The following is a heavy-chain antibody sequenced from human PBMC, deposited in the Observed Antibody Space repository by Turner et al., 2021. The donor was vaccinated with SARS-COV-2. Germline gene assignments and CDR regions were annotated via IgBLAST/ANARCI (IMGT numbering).Heavy chain of an antibody. J-gene: IGHJ6*02. CDR2: IYYSGST. CDR3: ATSTVAGTELNYYGMDV. D-gene: IGHD6-13*01. CDR1: GGSISSSSYY. V-gene: IGHV4-39*01. Sequence: QLQLQESGPGLVKPSGAVALTCTASGGSISSSSYYWGWIRQPTGKGLEWIGSIYYSGSTDYNPSLKSRVTISVDTSKNQFSLKLSSVTAADTTVYYCATSTVAGTELNYYGMDVWGQGTTVTVSS.